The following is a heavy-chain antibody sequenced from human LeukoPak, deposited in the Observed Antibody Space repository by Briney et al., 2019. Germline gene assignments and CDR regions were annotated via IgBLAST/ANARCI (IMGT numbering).Heavy chain of an antibody. CDR1: GFTFSSYW. Sequence: GXXRLSCAASGFTFSSYWMHRVRQAPGKGLVWVSRINSNGSSTNYADSVKGRFTISRDNAKNTLYLQMNSLRAEDTAVYYCASLDSSGYYYFDYWGQGTLVTVSS. D-gene: IGHD3-22*01. CDR3: ASLDSSGYYYFDY. V-gene: IGHV3-74*01. CDR2: INSNGSST. J-gene: IGHJ4*02.